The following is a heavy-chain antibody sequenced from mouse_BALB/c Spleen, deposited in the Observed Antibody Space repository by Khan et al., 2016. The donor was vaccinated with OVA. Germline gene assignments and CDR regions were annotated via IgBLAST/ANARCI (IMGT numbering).Heavy chain of an antibody. D-gene: IGHD1-2*01. V-gene: IGHV1-18*01. CDR1: GYTFTEYT. J-gene: IGHJ1*01. Sequence: EVQLQQSGPELVKPGASVRISCKTSGYTFTEYTMHWVKQSHGKSLEWLGGFNPNNGGTSYNQTFKGKATLTVDKSSSTDYMELRSLTSEESAVXYCTRRDYYAYYWFFDGWGAGTTVTVAS. CDR2: FNPNNGGT. CDR3: TRRDYYAYYWFFDG.